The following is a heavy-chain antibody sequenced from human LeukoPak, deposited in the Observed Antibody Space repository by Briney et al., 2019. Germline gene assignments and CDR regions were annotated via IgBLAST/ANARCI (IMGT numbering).Heavy chain of an antibody. CDR3: AILSWGMDV. J-gene: IGHJ6*02. V-gene: IGHV3-48*03. CDR2: ISSSGSTI. Sequence: QTGGSLRLSCAASGFTFSSYEMNWVRQAPGKGLEWVSYISSSGSTIYYADSVKGRFTSSRDNAKNSLYLQMNSLRAEDTAVYYCAILSWGMDVWGQGTTVTVSS. D-gene: IGHD2-8*02. CDR1: GFTFSSYE.